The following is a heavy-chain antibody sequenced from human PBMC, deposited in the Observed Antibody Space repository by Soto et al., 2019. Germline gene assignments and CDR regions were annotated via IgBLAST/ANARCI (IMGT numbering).Heavy chain of an antibody. CDR2: SSNSGSFT. D-gene: IGHD1-1*01. CDR3: VRSGDNYNLLDY. V-gene: IGHV3-11*06. Sequence: GALRLTCAASGCTLSDHYKSWIRQAPGKGLEWIGYSSNSGSFTRYADSGKGRVSISRDNAKNSLYLQINSLRGDDTATYYCVRSGDNYNLLDYWGQGTPVTVSS. CDR1: GCTLSDHY. J-gene: IGHJ4*02.